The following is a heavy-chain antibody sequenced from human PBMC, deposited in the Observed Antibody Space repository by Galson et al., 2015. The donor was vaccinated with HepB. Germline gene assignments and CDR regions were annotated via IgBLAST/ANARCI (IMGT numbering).Heavy chain of an antibody. V-gene: IGHV1-46*01. Sequence: SCKASGYTFTSYYMHWVRQAPGQGLEWMGIINPSGGSTSYAQKFQGRVTMTRDTSTSTVYMELSSLRSEDTAVYYCARDRHIVVVPATIGYYYYYGMDVWGQGTTVTVSS. D-gene: IGHD2-2*01. CDR2: INPSGGST. CDR3: ARDRHIVVVPATIGYYYYYGMDV. CDR1: GYTFTSYY. J-gene: IGHJ6*02.